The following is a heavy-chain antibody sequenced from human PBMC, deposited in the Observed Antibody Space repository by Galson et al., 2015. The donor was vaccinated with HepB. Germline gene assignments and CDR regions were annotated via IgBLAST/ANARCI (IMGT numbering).Heavy chain of an antibody. CDR2: IWYDGSNK. CDR1: GFTFSSYG. J-gene: IGHJ4*02. V-gene: IGHV3-33*01. D-gene: IGHD6-6*01. Sequence: SLRLSCAASGFTFSSYGMHWVRQAPGKGLEWVAVIWYDGSNKYYADSVKGRFTISRDNSKNTLYLQMNSLRAEDTAVYYCARDSMRSIAALPPGYWGQGTLVTVSS. CDR3: ARDSMRSIAALPPGY.